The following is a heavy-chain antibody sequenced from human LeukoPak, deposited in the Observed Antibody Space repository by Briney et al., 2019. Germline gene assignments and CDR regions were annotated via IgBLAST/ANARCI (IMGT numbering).Heavy chain of an antibody. CDR3: ARGFDSSGWQSFDY. D-gene: IGHD6-19*01. CDR1: GFTFSSYA. V-gene: IGHV3-23*01. J-gene: IGHJ4*02. Sequence: PGGSLRLSCAASGFTFSSYAMSWVRQAPGKGLEWVSGISGSGGGTYYADSVKGRFAISRDNSKNTLSLQMNSLRAEDTAVYYCARGFDSSGWQSFDYWGQGTLVTVSS. CDR2: ISGSGGGT.